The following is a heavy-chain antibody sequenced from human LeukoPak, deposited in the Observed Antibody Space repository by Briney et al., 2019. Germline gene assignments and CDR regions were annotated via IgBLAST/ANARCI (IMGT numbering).Heavy chain of an antibody. J-gene: IGHJ4*02. CDR1: GGSFSGYY. V-gene: IGHV4-34*01. CDR2: INPGGTT. D-gene: IGHD4-17*01. Sequence: SETLSLTCAVHGGSFSGYYWAWIRQPPGKGLEWIGEINPGGTTNYHPSLTRRVTISADPSKSQFSLELRSVPAADTAVFYCARAKSTVSTYFDLWGQGSLVTVSS. CDR3: ARAKSTVSTYFDL.